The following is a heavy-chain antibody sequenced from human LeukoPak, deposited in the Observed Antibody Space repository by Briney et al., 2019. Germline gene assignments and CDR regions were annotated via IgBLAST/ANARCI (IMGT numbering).Heavy chain of an antibody. D-gene: IGHD1-26*01. CDR1: GGSISSGGYY. V-gene: IGHV4-30-2*02. CDR3: ARFSPEGARDY. CDR2: IYHSGST. J-gene: IGHJ4*02. Sequence: SETLSLTCTVSGGSISSGGYYWSWIRQPPGKGLEWIGYIYHSGSTYYNPSLKSRVTISVDRSKNQFSLKLSSVTAADTAVYYCARFSPEGARDYWGQGTLVTVSS.